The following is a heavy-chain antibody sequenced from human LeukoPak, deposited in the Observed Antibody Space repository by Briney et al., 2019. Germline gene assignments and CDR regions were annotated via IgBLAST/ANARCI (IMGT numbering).Heavy chain of an antibody. CDR1: SYSISSGYY. V-gene: IGHV4-38-2*01. J-gene: IGHJ4*02. CDR3: AKVAVGVTKFFDY. Sequence: SETLSLTCAVSSYSISSGYYWGWIRQPPGKGLEWIGSIYHSGITYYNPSLKSRVTISVDTSKNQFSLKLRSVTAADTAVYYCAKVAVGVTKFFDYWGQGTLVTVSS. D-gene: IGHD1-26*01. CDR2: IYHSGIT.